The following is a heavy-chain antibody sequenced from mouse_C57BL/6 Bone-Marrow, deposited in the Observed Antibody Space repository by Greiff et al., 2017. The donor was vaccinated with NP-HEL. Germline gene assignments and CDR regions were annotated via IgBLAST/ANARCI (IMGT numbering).Heavy chain of an antibody. V-gene: IGHV3-5*01. J-gene: IGHJ2*01. CDR3: AREGYYYGSSSVYFDY. CDR2: IYYSGTI. CDR1: GISITTGNYR. Sequence: EVQLQQSGPGLVKPSQTVFLTCTVTGISITTGNYRWSWIRQFPGNKLEWIGYIYYSGTITYNPSLTSRTTITRDTPKNQFFLEMNSLTAEDTATYYCAREGYYYGSSSVYFDYWGQGTTLTVSS. D-gene: IGHD1-1*01.